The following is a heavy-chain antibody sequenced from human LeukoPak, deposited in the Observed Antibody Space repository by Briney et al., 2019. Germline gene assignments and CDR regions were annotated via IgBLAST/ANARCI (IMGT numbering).Heavy chain of an antibody. CDR1: GFTVSSNY. CDR2: IYSCGST. V-gene: IGHV3-66*01. J-gene: IGHJ6*03. D-gene: IGHD6-13*01. Sequence: HPGGSLRLSCAASGFTVSSNYMSWVRQPPGKGLEWLAVIYSCGSTDYADSVKGRFTISRDNSKNTLYFQMNSLRADDTAVYYCARTYSTSWCGSSHYVDVWGKGTTVTVSS. CDR3: ARTYSTSWCGSSHYVDV.